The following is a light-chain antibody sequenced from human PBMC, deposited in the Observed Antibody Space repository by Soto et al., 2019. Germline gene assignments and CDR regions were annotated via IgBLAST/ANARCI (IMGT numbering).Light chain of an antibody. J-gene: IGLJ1*01. CDR1: ASDVGSSNL. Sequence: QSVLTQPASVSGSPGQSITISCTGTASDVGSSNLVSWYQQYPGKAPKLIIYEGRRRPSGVSGRFSDSKSGNTASLTISGLQAEDEADYYCCSFASSSTFYVFGTGTKVTVL. CDR2: EGR. V-gene: IGLV2-23*01. CDR3: CSFASSSTFYV.